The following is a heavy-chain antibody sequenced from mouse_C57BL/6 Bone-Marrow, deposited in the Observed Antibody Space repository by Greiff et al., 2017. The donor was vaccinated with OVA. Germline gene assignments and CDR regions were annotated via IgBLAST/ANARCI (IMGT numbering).Heavy chain of an antibody. V-gene: IGHV1-59*01. J-gene: IGHJ4*01. Sequence: QVQLQQPGAELVRPGTSVKLSCKASGYTFTSYWMHWVKQRPGQGLEWIGVIDPSDSYTNYNQKFKGKATLTVDTSSSTAYMQLSSLTSEDSAVYYCARGGSIYAMDYWGQGTSVTVSS. CDR2: IDPSDSYT. CDR3: ARGGSIYAMDY. D-gene: IGHD1-1*01. CDR1: GYTFTSYW.